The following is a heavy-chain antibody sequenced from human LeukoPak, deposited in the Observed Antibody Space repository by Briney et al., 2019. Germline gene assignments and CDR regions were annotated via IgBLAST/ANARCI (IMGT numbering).Heavy chain of an antibody. CDR3: AKDEDEILTGYYGSDY. CDR2: ISGSGYST. CDR1: GFTFSNYA. Sequence: QPGGSLRLSCAASGFTFSNYAMSWVRQAPGKGLEWVSRISGSGYSTYYADSVKGRFTISRDNSKNTLYLQMNSLRAEDTAVYYCAKDEDEILTGYYGSDYWGQGTLVTVSS. V-gene: IGHV3-23*01. J-gene: IGHJ4*02. D-gene: IGHD3-9*01.